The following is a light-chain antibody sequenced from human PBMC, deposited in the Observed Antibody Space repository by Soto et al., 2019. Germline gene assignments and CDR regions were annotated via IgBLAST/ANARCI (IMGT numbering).Light chain of an antibody. CDR3: QRYGTSLTWT. CDR1: QRVSIF. J-gene: IGKJ1*01. CDR2: GAS. Sequence: VGMTHSPATLSVTTEERATLSCRVSQRVSIFVAWYQQKPGQAPRLLIYGASNRATGIPARFSGSGSETDFTLTISRLEPEDFAVYYCQRYGTSLTWTFGQGTKVDI. V-gene: IGKV3-20*01.